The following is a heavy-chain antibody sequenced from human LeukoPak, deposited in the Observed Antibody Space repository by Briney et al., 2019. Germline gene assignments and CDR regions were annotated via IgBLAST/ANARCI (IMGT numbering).Heavy chain of an antibody. D-gene: IGHD4-17*01. CDR1: GGSISSGDYY. V-gene: IGHV4-30-4*01. Sequence: SETLSLTCTVSGGSISSGDYYWSWIRQPPGKGLEWIGYIYYSGSTYYNPSLKSRVTISVDTSKNQFSLKPSSVTAADTAVYYCARDLYTVYGDYSVPDYWGQGTLVTVSS. CDR2: IYYSGST. CDR3: ARDLYTVYGDYSVPDY. J-gene: IGHJ4*02.